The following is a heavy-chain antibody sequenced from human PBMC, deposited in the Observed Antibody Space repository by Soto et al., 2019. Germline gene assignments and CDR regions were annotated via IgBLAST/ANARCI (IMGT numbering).Heavy chain of an antibody. J-gene: IGHJ4*02. V-gene: IGHV3-53*04. CDR2: IYSGGSI. CDR3: ARLDSIAAAGHFDY. CDR1: GFTVSSNY. D-gene: IGHD6-13*01. Sequence: GGSLRLSCAASGFTVSSNYMSWVRQAPGKGLEWVSVIYSGGSIYYADSVKGRFTISRHNSKNTLYLQMNSLRAEDTAVYYCARLDSIAAAGHFDYWGQGTLVTVSS.